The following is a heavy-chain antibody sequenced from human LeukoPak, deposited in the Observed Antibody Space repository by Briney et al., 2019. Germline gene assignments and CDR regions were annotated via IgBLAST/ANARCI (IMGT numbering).Heavy chain of an antibody. CDR2: MSGSGSST. V-gene: IGHV3-23*01. CDR3: AEDAQGLVRGGIYFDF. D-gene: IGHD6-19*01. Sequence: QSGGSLRLSCAASGFTFKTYAMNWVRQVPGKGPEWVSSMSGSGSSTDYADSVKGRFTISRDNSKNTLYLQMNSLRAEDTALYYCAEDAQGLVRGGIYFDFWGQGSLVTVSS. CDR1: GFTFKTYA. J-gene: IGHJ4*02.